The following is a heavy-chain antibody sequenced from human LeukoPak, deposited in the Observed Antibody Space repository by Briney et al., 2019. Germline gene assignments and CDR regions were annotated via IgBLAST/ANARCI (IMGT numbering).Heavy chain of an antibody. J-gene: IGHJ6*02. CDR2: ISSSSSYI. CDR3: ARNNGMDV. V-gene: IGHV3-21*04. Sequence: GGSLRLSCAASGYTFSSYSMNWVRQAPGKGLEWVSSISSSSSYIYYADSVKGRFTISKDNAKNSLYLQMNSLRAEDTALYHCARNNGMDVWGQGTTVIVSS. CDR1: GYTFSSYS.